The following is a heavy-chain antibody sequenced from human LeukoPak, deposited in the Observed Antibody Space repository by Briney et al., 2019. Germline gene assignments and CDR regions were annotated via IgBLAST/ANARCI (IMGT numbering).Heavy chain of an antibody. D-gene: IGHD4-17*01. V-gene: IGHV3-23*01. CDR1: GFTFSSYA. CDR2: ISGSGGST. CDR3: AKDRETTVTLYYFDY. J-gene: IGHJ4*02. Sequence: GGSLRLSCAASGFTFSSYAMSWVRQAPGKWLEWVSAISGSGGSTYYADSVKGRFTISRDSSKNTLYLQMNSLRAEDTAVYYCAKDRETTVTLYYFDYWGQGTLVTVSS.